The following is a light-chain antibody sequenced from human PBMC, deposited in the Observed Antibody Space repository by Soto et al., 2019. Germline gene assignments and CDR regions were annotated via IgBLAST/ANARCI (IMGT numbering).Light chain of an antibody. J-gene: IGKJ4*01. CDR2: AAS. Sequence: EIVLTQSRATLSLSPGERATLSCRASQSVGDYLGWYQQKPGQAPRLLIYAASQSATGVPARFSASGSGTDFTLTISSLEPDDFAIYYWQQREYSPRAFGGGTKVEFK. CDR1: QSVGDY. V-gene: IGKV3-11*01. CDR3: QQREYSPRA.